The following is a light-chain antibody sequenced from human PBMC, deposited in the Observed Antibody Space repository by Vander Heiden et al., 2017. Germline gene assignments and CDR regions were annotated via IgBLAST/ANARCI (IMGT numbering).Light chain of an antibody. V-gene: IGLV1-51*02. CDR1: RSNIGNNY. Sequence: QSVLTQPPSVSAAPGPQVTISCSGSRSNIGNNYVSWYQQLPGTAPKLLIYENNKRPSGIPDRFSGSKSATSATLGITGLQTGDEADYYCGTWDSSLSAGVFGGGTKLTVL. J-gene: IGLJ2*01. CDR3: GTWDSSLSAGV. CDR2: ENN.